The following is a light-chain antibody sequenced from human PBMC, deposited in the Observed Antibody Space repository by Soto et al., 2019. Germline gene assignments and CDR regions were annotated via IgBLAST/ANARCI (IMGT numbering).Light chain of an antibody. V-gene: IGLV2-14*01. CDR2: DVS. CDR1: SSDVGGYNY. CDR3: SSYTSRDVV. Sequence: QSALTQPASVSGSPGQSITISCTGTSSDVGGYNYVSWYQQHPGKAPKLMIYDVSNRPSGVSNRFSGSKSGNTASLTISGRQDEDGADYYSSSYTSRDVVFGGGTKVTVL. J-gene: IGLJ2*01.